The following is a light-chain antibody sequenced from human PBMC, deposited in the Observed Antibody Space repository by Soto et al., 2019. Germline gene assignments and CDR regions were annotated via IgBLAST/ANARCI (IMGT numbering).Light chain of an antibody. CDR3: QQANSFPIS. V-gene: IGKV1-5*03. J-gene: IGKJ5*01. CDR1: QSISSW. CDR2: KAS. Sequence: DIQMTQSPSTLSASVGDRATITCRASQSISSWLAWYQQKPGKAPKLLIYKASSLESGVPSRFSGSGSGTEFTLTISSLQPDDFATYYCQQANSFPISFGQGTRLEIK.